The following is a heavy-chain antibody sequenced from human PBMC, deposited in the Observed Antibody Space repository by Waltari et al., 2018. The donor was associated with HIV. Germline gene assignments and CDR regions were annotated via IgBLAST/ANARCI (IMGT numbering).Heavy chain of an antibody. D-gene: IGHD3-16*01. CDR1: GFIFSDYG. Sequence: QVQLVESGGGVVQPGKSLRLSCAASGFIFSDYGMHWVRQAPGKGLEWVAIISNEGNKKDYADFAKGRFTISRDNYKHTLYLHMHSLRVDDTAVYSCAKITSVGPYDVFDIWGQGTMVTVS. CDR3: AKITSVGPYDVFDI. J-gene: IGHJ3*02. V-gene: IGHV3-30*18. CDR2: ISNEGNKK.